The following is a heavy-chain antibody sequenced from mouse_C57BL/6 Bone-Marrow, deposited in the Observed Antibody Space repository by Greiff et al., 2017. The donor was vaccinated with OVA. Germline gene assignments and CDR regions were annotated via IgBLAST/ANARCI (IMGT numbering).Heavy chain of an antibody. Sequence: EVQVVESGGDLVKPGGSLKLSCAASGFTFSSYGMSWVRQTPDKRLEWVATISSGGSYNYYPDSVKGRFTISRDNAKNPLYLQMSSLKSVDTAMYYCARLTTVVAPYWGQGTTLTVSS. CDR3: ARLTTVVAPY. D-gene: IGHD1-1*01. J-gene: IGHJ2*01. CDR2: ISSGGSYN. V-gene: IGHV5-6*01. CDR1: GFTFSSYG.